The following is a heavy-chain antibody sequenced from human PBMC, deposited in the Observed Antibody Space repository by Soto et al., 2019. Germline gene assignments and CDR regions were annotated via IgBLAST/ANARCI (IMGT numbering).Heavy chain of an antibody. J-gene: IGHJ3*02. V-gene: IGHV4-34*01. Sequence: QVQLQQWGAGLLKPSETLSLTCAVYGGSFSGYYWSWIRQPPGKGLEWIGEINHSGSTNYNPSLKSRVTISVDTSKNQFSLKLSSVTAADTAVYYCARGSIPLRDSAFDIWGQGTMVTVSS. CDR1: GGSFSGYY. CDR3: ARGSIPLRDSAFDI. D-gene: IGHD2-21*02. CDR2: INHSGST.